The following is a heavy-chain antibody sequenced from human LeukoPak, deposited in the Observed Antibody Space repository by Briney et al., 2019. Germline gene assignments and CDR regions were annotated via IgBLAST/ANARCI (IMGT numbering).Heavy chain of an antibody. CDR1: GFTFSSGFNTYA. CDR2: ISGSGADT. J-gene: IGHJ4*02. CDR3: ASRRGYSYGFDY. D-gene: IGHD5-18*01. V-gene: IGHV3-23*01. Sequence: GGSLRLSCAASGFTFSSGFNTYAMTWVRQAPGKGLEWVSAISGSGADTYYADSVKGRFTISRDNSKNTLYLQMNSLRAEDTAVYYCASRRGYSYGFDYWGQGTLVTVSS.